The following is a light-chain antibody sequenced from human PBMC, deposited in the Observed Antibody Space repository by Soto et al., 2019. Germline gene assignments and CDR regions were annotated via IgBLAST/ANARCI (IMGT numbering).Light chain of an antibody. V-gene: IGKV3-11*01. CDR2: DAF. CDR1: QSVSSY. J-gene: IGKJ5*01. CDR3: QQRRNGYID. Sequence: DIVLTQSPATLAFSPGNSTNLACIASQSVSSYLAWYQQKPGQAPRLLVYDAFNRATGIPARFRVSASGTDIPLTITSPGPVDCRAYYLQQRRNGYIDVGQGTRLEI.